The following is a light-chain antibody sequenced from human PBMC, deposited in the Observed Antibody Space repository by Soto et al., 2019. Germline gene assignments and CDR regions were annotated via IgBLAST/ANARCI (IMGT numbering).Light chain of an antibody. CDR1: QSINSN. CDR3: QQYGSSGLT. V-gene: IGKV3-20*01. Sequence: IVMTQSPATLSVSPGERATLSCRASQSINSNLAWYQQKPGQAPRLLMFRASIRATGFPDRFSGSGSGTDFTLTISRLEPEDFAVYYCQQYGSSGLTFGGGTKVDIK. CDR2: RAS. J-gene: IGKJ4*01.